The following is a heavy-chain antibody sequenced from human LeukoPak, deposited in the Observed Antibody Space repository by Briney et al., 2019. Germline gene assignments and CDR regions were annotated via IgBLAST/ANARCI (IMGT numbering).Heavy chain of an antibody. J-gene: IGHJ4*02. CDR2: IDSSSTWI. Sequence: GGSLRLSCSASGFSFSSQTMNWVRRAPGMGLEWVSSIDSSSTWIYHADSVKGRLTISRDNAKNSLYLQMNSLRVEDTAVYYCVRGSYGDYEYWGQGTLVTVSS. CDR3: VRGSYGDYEY. CDR1: GFSFSSQT. D-gene: IGHD4/OR15-4a*01. V-gene: IGHV3-21*01.